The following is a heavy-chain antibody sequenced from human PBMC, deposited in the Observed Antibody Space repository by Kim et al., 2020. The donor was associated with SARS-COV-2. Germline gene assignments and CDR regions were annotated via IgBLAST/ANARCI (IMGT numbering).Heavy chain of an antibody. V-gene: IGHV3-74*01. CDR3: GAGPSSNGHLLEF. CDR1: GFTFSMYW. Sequence: GGSLRLSCAASGFTFSMYWMHWVRQAPGKGLVWVSRILSDGSSTNFADSVKDRFTISRDNVKNTLYLQMNSPRVEDTAVYYCGAGPSSNGHLLEFWGQGTPVTVS. D-gene: IGHD6-6*01. CDR2: ILSDGSST. J-gene: IGHJ4*02.